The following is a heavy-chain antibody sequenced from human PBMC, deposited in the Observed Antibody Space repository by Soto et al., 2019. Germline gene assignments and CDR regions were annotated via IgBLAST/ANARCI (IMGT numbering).Heavy chain of an antibody. CDR1: GGSFISYS. Sequence: SVKVSCKASGGSFISYSFTWVRQAPGQGLEWMGSIIPKQNKTNYAQKFQDRVTMTADTSTETAYMELRSLRSEDTAVYYCAIFSGWLDYWGQGTLVTVSS. CDR3: AIFSGWLDY. J-gene: IGHJ4*02. CDR2: IIPKQNKT. D-gene: IGHD6-19*01. V-gene: IGHV1-69*02.